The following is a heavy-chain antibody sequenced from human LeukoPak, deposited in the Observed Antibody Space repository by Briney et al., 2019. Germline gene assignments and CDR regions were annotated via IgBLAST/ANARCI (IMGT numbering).Heavy chain of an antibody. CDR3: ARACSSTSCYHSYWYFDL. Sequence: GASVKVSCKASGYTFTSYGISWVRQAPGQGLEWLGWISASNGNTNYVQKLQGRVTMNTDTSTSTAYMELRSLRSDDTAVYYCARACSSTSCYHSYWYFDLWGRGTLVTVSS. J-gene: IGHJ2*01. D-gene: IGHD2-2*01. CDR1: GYTFTSYG. V-gene: IGHV1-18*01. CDR2: ISASNGNT.